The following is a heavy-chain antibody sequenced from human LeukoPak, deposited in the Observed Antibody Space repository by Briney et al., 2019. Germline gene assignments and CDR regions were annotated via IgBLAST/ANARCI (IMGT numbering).Heavy chain of an antibody. CDR2: INPSSGGT. CDR3: ARAGKGIAVAGTLALDY. Sequence: ASVKVSCKASGYTFTGYYMHWVRQAPGQGLEWMGWINPSSGGTNYAQKFQGRVTMTRDTSISTAYMELSRLRSDDTAVYYCARAGKGIAVAGTLALDYWGQGTLVTVSS. CDR1: GYTFTGYY. D-gene: IGHD6-19*01. J-gene: IGHJ4*02. V-gene: IGHV1-2*02.